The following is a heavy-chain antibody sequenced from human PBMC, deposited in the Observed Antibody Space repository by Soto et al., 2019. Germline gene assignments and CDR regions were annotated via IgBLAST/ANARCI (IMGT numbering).Heavy chain of an antibody. D-gene: IGHD1-26*01. Sequence: GGSLRLACGASGFAFSSYAMHWVRQAPGKGLEWVGVISYDGNYIYYADSVKGRFTISRDNSKNTLYVQVDSLRPEDTAVYYCAKGILSARIRPKAIVVCVQWTMGTVSS. CDR3: AKGILSARIRPKAIVV. J-gene: IGHJ6*01. CDR1: GFAFSSYA. CDR2: ISYDGNYI. V-gene: IGHV3-30*18.